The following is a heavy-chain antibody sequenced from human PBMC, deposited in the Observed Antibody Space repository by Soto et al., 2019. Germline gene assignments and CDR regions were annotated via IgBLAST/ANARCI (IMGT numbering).Heavy chain of an antibody. D-gene: IGHD6-19*01. V-gene: IGHV3-23*01. J-gene: IGHJ4*02. CDR3: AKADGEQWLLPHLDK. Sequence: EVQLLESGGGVGQPGGSLRLYCVASGFNFKKFAMSWVRQAPGEGLEWVSGISCCGGSTSYADSVKGGFSIARDDSTNTLSLQMNNLRVEDTAQYYCAKADGEQWLLPHLDKWGQGTLVTVS. CDR2: ISCCGGST. CDR1: GFNFKKFA.